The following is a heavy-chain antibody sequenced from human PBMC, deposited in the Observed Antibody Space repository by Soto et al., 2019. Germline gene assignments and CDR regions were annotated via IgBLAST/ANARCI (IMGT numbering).Heavy chain of an antibody. V-gene: IGHV1-69*12. D-gene: IGHD1-1*01. CDR2: IIPIFGTA. CDR1: GGTFSSYA. Sequence: QVQLVKSGAEVKKPGSSVKVSCKASGGTFSSYAISWVRQAPRHGLEWMGGIIPIFGTANYAQKFQGRVTITADESTSTAYMELSSLRSEDTAVYYCASQSYNWNDLYPWGQGTLVTVSS. CDR3: ASQSYNWNDLYP. J-gene: IGHJ5*02.